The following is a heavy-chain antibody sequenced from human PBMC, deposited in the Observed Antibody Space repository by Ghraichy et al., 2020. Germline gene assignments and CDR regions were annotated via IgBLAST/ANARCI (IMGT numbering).Heavy chain of an antibody. J-gene: IGHJ6*02. CDR3: AKEKGRVLYYYYGMDV. V-gene: IGHV3-30*18. CDR2: ISYDGSNK. D-gene: IGHD1-1*01. CDR1: GFTFSSYG. Sequence: GESLNISCAASGFTFSSYGMHWVRQAPGKGLEWVAVISYDGSNKYYADSVKGRFTISRDNSKNTLYLQMNSLRAEDTAVYYCAKEKGRVLYYYYGMDVWGQGTTVTVSS.